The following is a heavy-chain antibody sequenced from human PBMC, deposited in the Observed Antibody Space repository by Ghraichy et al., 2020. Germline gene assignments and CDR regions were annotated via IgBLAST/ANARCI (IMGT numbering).Heavy chain of an antibody. CDR2: INPSGGST. CDR1: GYTFTSYY. CDR3: ASNDYGDYRLAY. V-gene: IGHV1-46*01. Sequence: SVKVSCKASGYTFTSYYMHWVRQAPGQGLEWMGIINPSGGSTSYAQKFQGRVTMTRDTSTSTVYMELSSLRSEDTAVYYCASNDYGDYRLAYWGQGTLVTVSS. D-gene: IGHD4-17*01. J-gene: IGHJ4*02.